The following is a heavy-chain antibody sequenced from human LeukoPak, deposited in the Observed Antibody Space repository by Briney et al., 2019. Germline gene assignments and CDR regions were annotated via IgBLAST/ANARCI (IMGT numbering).Heavy chain of an antibody. D-gene: IGHD1-7*01. Sequence: PGGSLRLSCAASGFTVSSNYMSWVRQAPGKGLEWVSVIYSGGSTYYADSVKSRFTISRDNSKNTLFLQMNILRAEDTAVYYCARDRQELRAFDIWGQGTMVTVSS. V-gene: IGHV3-53*01. CDR2: IYSGGST. J-gene: IGHJ3*02. CDR3: ARDRQELRAFDI. CDR1: GFTVSSNY.